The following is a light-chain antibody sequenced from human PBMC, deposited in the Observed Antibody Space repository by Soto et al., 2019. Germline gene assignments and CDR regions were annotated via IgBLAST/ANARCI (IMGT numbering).Light chain of an antibody. V-gene: IGLV1-40*01. Sequence: QSVLTQPPSVSGAPGQRVTISCTGSSSNIGAGYDVHWYQPLPGTAPKLLIYGNSNRPSGVPDRFSGSKSGTSASLVITGLQAEDEADYYCQSYDSSLSGVVFGGGTKVTVL. CDR3: QSYDSSLSGVV. CDR1: SSNIGAGYD. CDR2: GNS. J-gene: IGLJ2*01.